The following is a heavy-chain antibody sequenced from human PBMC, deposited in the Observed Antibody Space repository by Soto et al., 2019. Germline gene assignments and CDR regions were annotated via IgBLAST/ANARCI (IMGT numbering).Heavy chain of an antibody. V-gene: IGHV1-3*01. D-gene: IGHD3-9*01. CDR2: INAGNGNT. J-gene: IGHJ5*02. CDR3: ARSQLRYFDWLLVGWIXP. CDR1: GYTFTSYS. Sequence: ASVKVSCKASGYTFTSYSMHWVRQAPGQRLEWMGWINAGNGNTKYSQKFQGRVTITRDTSASTAYMELSSLRSEDTAVYYCARSQLRYFDWLLVGWIXPWGQGTLVXVSS.